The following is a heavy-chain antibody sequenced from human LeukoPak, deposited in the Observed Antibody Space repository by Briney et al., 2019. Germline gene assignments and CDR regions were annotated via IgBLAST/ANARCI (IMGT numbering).Heavy chain of an antibody. V-gene: IGHV3-30*02. Sequence: PGGSLRLSCAAFGFTFSSYGMHWVRQAPGKELDWLAYIRSDGSDEYYADSVKGRFTISRDNSKNTLYLQMNNLRPEDTAVYYCAKGIVTVPAVVDYWGQGTLVTVSS. J-gene: IGHJ4*02. D-gene: IGHD2-2*01. CDR2: IRSDGSDE. CDR1: GFTFSSYG. CDR3: AKGIVTVPAVVDY.